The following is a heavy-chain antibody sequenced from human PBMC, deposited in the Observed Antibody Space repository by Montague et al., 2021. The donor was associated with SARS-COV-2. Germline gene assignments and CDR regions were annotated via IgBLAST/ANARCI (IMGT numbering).Heavy chain of an antibody. D-gene: IGHD3-3*01. Sequence: SETLSLTCAVYGGSFSGYYWSWILQPPGKGLGWIGVINDSGSTYYNPSLKSRVTISVDTYKTQCPLKLGSVTAADTAVYYCARGRAARSITIFGVVNPAIRYYYYMDVWGKGTTVTVSS. CDR2: INDSGST. J-gene: IGHJ6*03. CDR3: ARGRAARSITIFGVVNPAIRYYYYMDV. V-gene: IGHV4-34*01. CDR1: GGSFSGYY.